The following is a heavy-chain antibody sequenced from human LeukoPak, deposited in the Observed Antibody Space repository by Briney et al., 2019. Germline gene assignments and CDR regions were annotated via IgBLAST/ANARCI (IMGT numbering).Heavy chain of an antibody. CDR3: ARDGWL. D-gene: IGHD5-12*01. V-gene: IGHV3-48*01. Sequence: GSLSLSCAASGFTFTTYNFNWVRQAPGKGLEWISYISSNGDIIYYADSVKGRFTISRDIAKNSLYLQMNSLRVEDTAVYYCARDGWLRGQGTLVTVSS. CDR1: GFTFTTYN. CDR2: ISSNGDII. J-gene: IGHJ4*02.